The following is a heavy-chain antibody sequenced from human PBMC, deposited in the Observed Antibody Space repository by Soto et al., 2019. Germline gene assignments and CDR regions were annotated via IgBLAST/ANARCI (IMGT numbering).Heavy chain of an antibody. CDR3: AKDNRRMRGYDY. CDR2: IIPIIGII. V-gene: IGHV1-69*04. D-gene: IGHD5-12*01. Sequence: GASVKVSCKASGGTFSTYTITWVRQAPGQGLEWMGRIIPIIGIINYAQKFQGRVTISADKFTGTAYMELTGLRSDDTAVYYCAKDNRRMRGYDYWGQGTLVTVSS. J-gene: IGHJ4*02. CDR1: GGTFSTYT.